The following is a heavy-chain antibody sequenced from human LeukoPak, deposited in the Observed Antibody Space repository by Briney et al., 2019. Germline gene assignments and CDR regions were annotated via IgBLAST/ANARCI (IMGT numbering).Heavy chain of an antibody. Sequence: GGSLRLSCAASGFTFSSYAMSWVRQAPGKGLEWVSAISGSGGSTYYADSVKGRFTISRDNSKNTLYLQMNSLRAEDTAVYYCARSPYDWNYGDYWGQGTLVTVSS. CDR2: ISGSGGST. V-gene: IGHV3-23*01. D-gene: IGHD1-20*01. CDR3: ARSPYDWNYGDY. J-gene: IGHJ4*02. CDR1: GFTFSSYA.